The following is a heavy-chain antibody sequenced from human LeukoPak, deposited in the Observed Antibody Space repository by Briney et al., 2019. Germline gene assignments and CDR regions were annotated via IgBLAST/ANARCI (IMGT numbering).Heavy chain of an antibody. V-gene: IGHV3-74*01. CDR2: INSDGSST. Sequence: PGGSLRLSCAASGFTFSSYWMPWVRHAPGKGLVWVSRINSDGSSTSYADSVKGRFTISRDDAKNTLYLQMNSLRAEDTAVYYCARDRVPNYYDSLFHWGQGTLVTVSS. J-gene: IGHJ4*02. CDR1: GFTFSSYW. CDR3: ARDRVPNYYDSLFH. D-gene: IGHD3-22*01.